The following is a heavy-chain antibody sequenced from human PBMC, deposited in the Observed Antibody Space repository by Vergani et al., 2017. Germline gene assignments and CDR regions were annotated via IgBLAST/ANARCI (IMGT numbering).Heavy chain of an antibody. D-gene: IGHD5-12*01. CDR3: ASYKITHVDIVATGDY. CDR2: IDPSDSYT. Sequence: EVQLVQSGAEVKKPGESLRISCKGSGYSFTSYWISWVRQMPGKGLEWMGRIDPSDSYTNYGPSFQGHVTISADKSNSTAYLQWSSLKASDTAMYYCASYKITHVDIVATGDYWGQGTLVTVSS. J-gene: IGHJ4*02. V-gene: IGHV5-10-1*01. CDR1: GYSFTSYW.